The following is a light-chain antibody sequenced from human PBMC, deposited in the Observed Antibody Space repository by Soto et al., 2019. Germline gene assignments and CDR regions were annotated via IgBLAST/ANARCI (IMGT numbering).Light chain of an antibody. V-gene: IGKV3-20*01. CDR1: QSVSSSY. CDR3: QQYGSSPTT. J-gene: IGKJ1*01. Sequence: IVLTQSPGTLSLSPGERATLSCRASQSVSSSYLAWYQQKPGQAPRLLIYGASSRATGIPDRFSGSGSGTDFTLTISRLEPEDFAVYYCQQYGSSPTTFAQGTKVDI. CDR2: GAS.